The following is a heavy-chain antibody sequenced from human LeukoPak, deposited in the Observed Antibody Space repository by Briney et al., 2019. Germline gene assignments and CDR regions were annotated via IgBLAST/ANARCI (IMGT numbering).Heavy chain of an antibody. D-gene: IGHD2-15*01. CDR1: GYTFTSYG. Sequence: GASVKVSCKASGYTFTSYGISWVRQAPGQGLEWMGRIIPILGIANYAQKFQGRVTITADKSTSTAYMELSSLRSEDTAVYYCARDRNVVVVAATNNWFDPWGQGTLVTVSS. V-gene: IGHV1-69*04. CDR3: ARDRNVVVVAATNNWFDP. CDR2: IIPILGIA. J-gene: IGHJ5*02.